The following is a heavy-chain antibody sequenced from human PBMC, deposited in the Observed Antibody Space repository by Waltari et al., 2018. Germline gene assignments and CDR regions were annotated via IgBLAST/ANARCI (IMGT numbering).Heavy chain of an antibody. D-gene: IGHD5-12*01. CDR2: IYHSGST. Sequence: QVQLQESGPGLVKPSETLSLTCAVSGYSISSGYYWGWIRQPPGKGLEWIGSIYHSGSTYYNPSLKSRVTISVDTSKNQFSLKLSSVTAADTAVYYCARDTHDGYAARYDAFDIWGQGTMVTVSS. CDR1: GYSISSGYY. V-gene: IGHV4-38-2*02. CDR3: ARDTHDGYAARYDAFDI. J-gene: IGHJ3*02.